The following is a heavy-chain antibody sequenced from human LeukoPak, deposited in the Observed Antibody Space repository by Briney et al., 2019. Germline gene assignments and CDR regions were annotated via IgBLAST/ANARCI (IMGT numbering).Heavy chain of an antibody. J-gene: IGHJ3*01. D-gene: IGHD2-15*01. Sequence: GGSLRLSCAASGFTFSNYWMSWVRQAPGKGLEWVANIKQDGSDKNYVDSVKGRFTISRDNAMESLYLQMNSLRAEDTAVYYCARGPLGYCSTGSCAFDVWGQGTMVIVSS. V-gene: IGHV3-7*01. CDR1: GFTFSNYW. CDR3: ARGPLGYCSTGSCAFDV. CDR2: IKQDGSDK.